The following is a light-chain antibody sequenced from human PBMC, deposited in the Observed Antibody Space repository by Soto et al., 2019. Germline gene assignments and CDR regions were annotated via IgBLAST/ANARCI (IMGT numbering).Light chain of an antibody. CDR2: HAS. V-gene: IGKV3-20*01. CDR3: QRYGGSPLT. Sequence: EIVLTQSPGTLSLSPGERATLSCRASQSVSSNYLAWYQQKPGQAPRLLIYHASSRVTGIPDRFSGSVSGTDFTLTISRLEPEDFAVYYCQRYGGSPLTFGPGTKVDIK. J-gene: IGKJ3*01. CDR1: QSVSSNY.